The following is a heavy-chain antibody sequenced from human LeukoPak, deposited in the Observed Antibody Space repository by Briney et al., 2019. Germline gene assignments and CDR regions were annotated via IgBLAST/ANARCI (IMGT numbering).Heavy chain of an antibody. CDR3: ARDSGSYYRASDI. V-gene: IGHV4-31*03. CDR2: IYYSGST. J-gene: IGHJ3*02. Sequence: PSQTLSLTCTVSGGSISSGGYYWSWIRQHPGKGLEWIGYIYYSGSTYYNPSLKSRVTISVDTSKNQFSLKLSSVTAADTAVYYCARDSGSYYRASDIWGQGTMVTVSS. CDR1: GGSISSGGYY. D-gene: IGHD1-26*01.